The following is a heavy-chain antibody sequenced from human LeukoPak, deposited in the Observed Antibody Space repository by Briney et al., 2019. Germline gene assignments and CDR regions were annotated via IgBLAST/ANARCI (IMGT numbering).Heavy chain of an antibody. CDR3: ARDQGSMIVVRTTNWYFDL. D-gene: IGHD3-22*01. Sequence: SETLSLTCTVSGGSISSHYWSWIRQPAGKRLEWIGRIWATGSTVDNPSFRSRLTLSIDRSKSQLSLKLTSMTAADSAVYYCARDQGSMIVVRTTNWYFDLWGRGTLVTVSS. V-gene: IGHV4-4*07. CDR1: GGSISSHY. J-gene: IGHJ2*01. CDR2: IWATGST.